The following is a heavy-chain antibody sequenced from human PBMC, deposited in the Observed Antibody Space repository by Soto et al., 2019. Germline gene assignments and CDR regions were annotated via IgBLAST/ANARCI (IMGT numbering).Heavy chain of an antibody. CDR3: ARGLTYYYDSSGYYFHTFFDY. V-gene: IGHV4-30-4*01. J-gene: IGHJ4*02. CDR1: GGSISSGDYY. Sequence: SETLSLTCTVSGGSISSGDYYWSWIRQPPWKGLEWIGYIYYSGSTYYNPSLKSRVTISVDTSKNQFSLKLSSVTAADTAVYYCARGLTYYYDSSGYYFHTFFDYWGQGXLVTVYS. CDR2: IYYSGST. D-gene: IGHD3-22*01.